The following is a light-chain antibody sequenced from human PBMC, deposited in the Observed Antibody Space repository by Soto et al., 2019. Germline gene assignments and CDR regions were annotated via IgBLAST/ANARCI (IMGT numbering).Light chain of an antibody. Sequence: QPVLTQPPSVSGAPGQRVTISCTGSNSNIGADSEVHWYQQFPETAPKLLIYTNDQRPSGVPDRFSGSKSGTSASLAISGLRSEDEGDYYCAVWDDSLSAYVFGTGTKLTVL. V-gene: IGLV1-40*01. CDR1: NSNIGADSE. CDR3: AVWDDSLSAYV. CDR2: TND. J-gene: IGLJ1*01.